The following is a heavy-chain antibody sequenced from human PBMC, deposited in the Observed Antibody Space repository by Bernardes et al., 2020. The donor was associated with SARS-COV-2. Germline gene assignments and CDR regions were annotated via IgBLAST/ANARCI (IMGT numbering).Heavy chain of an antibody. J-gene: IGHJ4*02. Sequence: GGSLRLSCAASGFTFPYYAMSWVRQAPGKGLEWVSYISGSGATTFYSDSVKGRFTISRDNSKNTLFLQMNDLRADDTAVYYCAKPGTDYWGQGTLVTVSA. CDR3: AKPGTDY. CDR2: ISGSGATT. CDR1: GFTFPYYA. V-gene: IGHV3-23*01. D-gene: IGHD1-1*01.